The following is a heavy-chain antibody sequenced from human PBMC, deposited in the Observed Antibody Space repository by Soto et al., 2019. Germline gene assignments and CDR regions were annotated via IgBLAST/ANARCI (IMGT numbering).Heavy chain of an antibody. CDR3: AGCSGGSCYSERFDP. CDR1: GGTFSSYT. D-gene: IGHD2-15*01. CDR2: IIPILGIA. Sequence: QVQLVQSGAEVKKPGSSVKVSCKASGGTFSSYTISWVRQAPGQGLEWMGRIIPILGIANYAQKFQGRVTITADKSTSTAYMELSSQRSEDTAVYYCAGCSGGSCYSERFDPWGQGTLVTVSS. J-gene: IGHJ5*02. V-gene: IGHV1-69*02.